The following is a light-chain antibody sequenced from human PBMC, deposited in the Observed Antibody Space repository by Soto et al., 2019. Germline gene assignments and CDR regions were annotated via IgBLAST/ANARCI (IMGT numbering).Light chain of an antibody. V-gene: IGLV1-47*01. CDR1: SSNIGSNY. J-gene: IGLJ2*01. CDR3: ASWDDRVSVVA. Sequence: QSVLTQPPSASGTPGQRVTISCSGGSSNIGSNYVYWYQQLPGTAPKLLNYSNNQRPSGVPDRFSGSKSGASASLSISGIRSEDEADYYCASWDDRVSVVAFGGGTKLTVL. CDR2: SNN.